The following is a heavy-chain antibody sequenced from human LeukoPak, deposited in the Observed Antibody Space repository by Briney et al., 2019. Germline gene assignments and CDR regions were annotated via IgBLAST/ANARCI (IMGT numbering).Heavy chain of an antibody. Sequence: GGSLRLSCAASGFTFSSYWMHWVRQAPGKGLVWVSRINSDGSSTSYADSVKGRFTISRDNAKNTLYLQMNSLRAEDTAVYYCARGGYCSSTSCSSSSWFDPWGRGTLVTVSS. CDR3: ARGGYCSSTSCSSSSWFDP. V-gene: IGHV3-74*01. CDR2: INSDGSST. CDR1: GFTFSSYW. D-gene: IGHD2-2*01. J-gene: IGHJ5*02.